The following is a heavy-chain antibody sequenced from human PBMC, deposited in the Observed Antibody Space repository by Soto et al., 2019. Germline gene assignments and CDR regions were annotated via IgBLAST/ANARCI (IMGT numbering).Heavy chain of an antibody. J-gene: IGHJ3*02. CDR3: ASRRGYSSSRRHPADAFDI. Sequence: ASVKVSCKASGYTFTSYGISWVRQAPGQGLEWMGWISAYNGNTNYAQKLQGRVTMTTDTSTRTAYMELRSLRSDDTAVYYCASRRGYSSSRRHPADAFDIWGQGTMVTVSS. CDR2: ISAYNGNT. CDR1: GYTFTSYG. D-gene: IGHD6-6*01. V-gene: IGHV1-18*01.